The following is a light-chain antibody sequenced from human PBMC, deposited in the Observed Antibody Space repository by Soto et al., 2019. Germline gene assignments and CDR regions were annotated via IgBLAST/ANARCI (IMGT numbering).Light chain of an antibody. CDR2: DAS. V-gene: IGKV3-20*01. CDR1: QSVSSSY. J-gene: IGKJ5*01. CDR3: QQYGSSPIT. Sequence: EIVLTQSPGTLSLSPGERATLSCGASQSVSSSYVAWYQHKPGQAPSLLIHDASSRATGIPDRFSGSESGTDFTLTISRLEPEDAAVYYCQQYGSSPITFGQGTRLEIK.